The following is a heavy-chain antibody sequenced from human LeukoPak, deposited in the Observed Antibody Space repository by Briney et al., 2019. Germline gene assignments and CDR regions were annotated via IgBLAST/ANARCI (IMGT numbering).Heavy chain of an antibody. CDR3: ARLPTVTFFDY. CDR1: GGSISSSSYY. J-gene: IGHJ4*02. V-gene: IGHV4-39*01. Sequence: SETLSLTCTVSGGSISSSSYYWGWIRQPPGKGLEWVGSIYYSGSTYHNPSLKSRVTISVDTSKNQFSLRLSSVTAADTAVYYCARLPTVTFFDYWGQGTLVTVSS. CDR2: IYYSGST. D-gene: IGHD4-17*01.